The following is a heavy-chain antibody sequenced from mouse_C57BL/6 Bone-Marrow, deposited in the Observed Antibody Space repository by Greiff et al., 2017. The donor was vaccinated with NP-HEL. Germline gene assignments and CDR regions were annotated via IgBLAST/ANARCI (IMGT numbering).Heavy chain of an antibody. CDR2: IDPSDSYT. CDR1: GYTFTSYW. D-gene: IGHD1-1*01. V-gene: IGHV1-69*01. J-gene: IGHJ1*03. Sequence: VQLQQPGAELVMPGASVKLSCKASGYTFTSYWMHWVKQRPGQGLEWIGEIDPSDSYTNYNQKFKGKSTLTVDKSSSTAYMQLSSLTSEDSAVYYCARAITTVVALYWYFDVWGTGTTVTVSS. CDR3: ARAITTVVALYWYFDV.